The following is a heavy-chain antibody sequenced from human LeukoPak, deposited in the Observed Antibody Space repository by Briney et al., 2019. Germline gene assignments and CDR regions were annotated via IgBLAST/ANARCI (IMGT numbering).Heavy chain of an antibody. CDR1: GFTSRNYW. D-gene: IGHD2-2*01. CDR2: INQDGSEK. J-gene: IGHJ4*02. CDR3: STEGVPTSLVAYEY. Sequence: GGTLRLSCAASGFTSRNYWMGWVRQAPGQGLEWVANINQDGSEKYYVDSVKGRFTSSRDNAKNSLYLQMNSLRAEDTAVYYCSTEGVPTSLVAYEYWGQGTLVTVSS. V-gene: IGHV3-7*05.